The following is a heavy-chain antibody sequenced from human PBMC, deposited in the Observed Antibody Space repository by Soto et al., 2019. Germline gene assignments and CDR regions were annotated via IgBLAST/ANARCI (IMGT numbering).Heavy chain of an antibody. V-gene: IGHV3-23*01. CDR3: ARGALGSIHDH. CDR1: GFTFSSYG. J-gene: IGHJ4*02. CDR2: ISGSGDAT. D-gene: IGHD3-10*01. Sequence: EVQLLESGGGLVQPGGSLRLSCGASGFTFSSYGMSWVRQGPGKGLEWVADISGSGDATHYADSVKGHFTISRDNSKNTVVLQMNRLRGEDTGLYYCARGALGSIHDHWGQGTLVIVSS.